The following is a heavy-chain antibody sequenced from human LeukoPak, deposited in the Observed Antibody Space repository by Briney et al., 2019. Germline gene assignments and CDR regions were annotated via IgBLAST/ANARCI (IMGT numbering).Heavy chain of an antibody. CDR3: AKRYGSGSSLTNWFDP. J-gene: IGHJ5*02. Sequence: PGGSLRLSCAASGFTFSSYGMHWVRQAPGKGLEWVAFIRYDGSNKYYADSVKGRFTISRDNSKNTLYLQTNSLRAEDTAVYYCAKRYGSGSSLTNWFDPWGQGTLVTVSS. CDR2: IRYDGSNK. V-gene: IGHV3-30*02. D-gene: IGHD3-10*01. CDR1: GFTFSSYG.